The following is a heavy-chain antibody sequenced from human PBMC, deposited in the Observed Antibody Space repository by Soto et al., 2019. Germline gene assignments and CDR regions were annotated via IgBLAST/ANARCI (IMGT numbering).Heavy chain of an antibody. D-gene: IGHD3-16*01. V-gene: IGHV4-30-4*01. Sequence: SETLSLTCTVSGGSTSSDNYWSWIRQPPGKGLEWIGHIYYSGNTDYNPSLKSRLAISIDTSKNQFSLKLSSVTAADAAVYFCAREGGESSDGLYYFDSWGQGSLVTVSS. CDR3: AREGGESSDGLYYFDS. CDR2: IYYSGNT. CDR1: GGSTSSDNY. J-gene: IGHJ4*02.